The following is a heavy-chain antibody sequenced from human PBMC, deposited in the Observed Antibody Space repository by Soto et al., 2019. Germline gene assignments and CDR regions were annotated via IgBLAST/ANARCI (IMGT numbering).Heavy chain of an antibody. Sequence: QVQLVESGGGVVQPGRSLRLSCAASGFTFGVFGMHWVRQAPGKGLEWVAVISNDGRVDYFADSVKGRFVIYRDNSKNTLWLQMDSLRPEDTAVYYCTKESAHHFSASKWAFDSWGQGTLVTVSS. CDR3: TKESAHHFSASKWAFDS. CDR1: GFTFGVFG. CDR2: ISNDGRVD. J-gene: IGHJ4*02. V-gene: IGHV3-30*18. D-gene: IGHD1-26*01.